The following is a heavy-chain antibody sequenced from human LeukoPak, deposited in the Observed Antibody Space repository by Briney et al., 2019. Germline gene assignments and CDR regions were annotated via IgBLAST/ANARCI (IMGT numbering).Heavy chain of an antibody. CDR2: INHSGST. V-gene: IGHV4-34*01. J-gene: IGHJ4*02. D-gene: IGHD3-22*01. CDR3: ASGYMYYYDSSGYSFDY. Sequence: SETLSLTCAVYGGSFSGYYWSWIRQPPGKGLEWIGEINHSGSTNYNPSLKSRVTISVDTSKNQFSLKLSSVTAADAAVYYCASGYMYYYDSSGYSFDYWGQGTLVTVSS. CDR1: GGSFSGYY.